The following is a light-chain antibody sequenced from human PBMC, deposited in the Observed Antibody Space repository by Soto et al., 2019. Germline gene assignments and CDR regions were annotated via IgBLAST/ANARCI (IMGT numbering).Light chain of an antibody. CDR3: QQANSFPLT. J-gene: IGKJ4*01. CDR2: KAS. CDR1: QSISSW. V-gene: IGKV1-5*03. Sequence: DIQMTQSPSTLSASIGDRVTITCRASQSISSWVAWYQQKPGKAPKLLIYKASSLESGVPSRFGGSGSGTEFTLTISSLQPDDFATYYCQQANSFPLTFGGGTKVDIK.